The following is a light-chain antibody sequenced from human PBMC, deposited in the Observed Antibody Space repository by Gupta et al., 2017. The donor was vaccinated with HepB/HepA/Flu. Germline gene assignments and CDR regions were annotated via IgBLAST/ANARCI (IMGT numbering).Light chain of an antibody. CDR3: QQYQNLWT. Sequence: DIQMTQSPSSLSASVGDRVTITCQASQDISNYLNWFQQKPGKAPKLLIYDASSLETGVPSRFSGSGSGTHFTFTISSLQPEDIATYYCQQYQNLWTFGPGTKVEVK. V-gene: IGKV1-33*01. CDR1: QDISNY. CDR2: DAS. J-gene: IGKJ1*01.